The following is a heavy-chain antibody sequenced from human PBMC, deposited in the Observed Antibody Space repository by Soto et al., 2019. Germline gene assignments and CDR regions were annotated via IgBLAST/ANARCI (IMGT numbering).Heavy chain of an antibody. D-gene: IGHD5-18*01. CDR1: GFTFSSYS. V-gene: IGHV3-21*01. J-gene: IGHJ4*02. CDR2: ISSSSSYI. Sequence: EVQLVESGGGLVKPGGSPRLSCAASGFTFSSYSMNWVRQAPGKGLEWVSSISSSSSYIYYADSVKGRFTISRDNAKNSLCLQMNSLRAEDTAVYYCARDQPGYSYGYGLGYWGQGTLVTVSS. CDR3: ARDQPGYSYGYGLGY.